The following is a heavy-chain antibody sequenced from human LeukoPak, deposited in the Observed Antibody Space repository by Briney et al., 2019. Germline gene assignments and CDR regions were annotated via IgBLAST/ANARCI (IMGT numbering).Heavy chain of an antibody. V-gene: IGHV1-46*01. Sequence: ASVKVSCKASGYTLTNFYMHWVRQAPGQGLEWMGIINPSDGRTSHAQKFQGRVTMTRDTSTSTVYMELNNLRSDDTAVYYCARDVGSSGWYYYYGMGVWGQGTTVTVSS. D-gene: IGHD6-13*01. CDR1: GYTLTNFY. CDR2: INPSDGRT. J-gene: IGHJ6*02. CDR3: ARDVGSSGWYYYYGMGV.